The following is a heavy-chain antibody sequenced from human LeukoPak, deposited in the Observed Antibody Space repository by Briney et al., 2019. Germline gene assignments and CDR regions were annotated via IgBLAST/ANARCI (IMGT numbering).Heavy chain of an antibody. D-gene: IGHD6-13*01. CDR2: ISSSSSYI. J-gene: IGHJ5*02. V-gene: IGHV3-21*01. Sequence: PGGSLRLSCAASGFTFSSYSMNWVRQAPGKGLAGVSSISSSSSYIYYADSVKGRFTISRDNAKNSLYLQMNSLRAEDTAVYYCARVLAAAGSNWFDPWGQGTLVTVSS. CDR1: GFTFSSYS. CDR3: ARVLAAAGSNWFDP.